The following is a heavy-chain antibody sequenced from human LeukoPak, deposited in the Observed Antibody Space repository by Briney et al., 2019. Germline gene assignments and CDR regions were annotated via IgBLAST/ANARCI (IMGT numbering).Heavy chain of an antibody. J-gene: IGHJ3*02. V-gene: IGHV4-30-4*01. CDR1: GASIRSGDYY. Sequence: SETLSLTCTVSGASIRSGDYYWSWIRQPPGKGLEWIGYIYDSGSTYYNPSLKSRITISVDTFENRFSLKLSSVTATDTAVYYCARDCSGGSCYGAFDIWGQGTMVTVSS. CDR2: IYDSGST. D-gene: IGHD2-15*01. CDR3: ARDCSGGSCYGAFDI.